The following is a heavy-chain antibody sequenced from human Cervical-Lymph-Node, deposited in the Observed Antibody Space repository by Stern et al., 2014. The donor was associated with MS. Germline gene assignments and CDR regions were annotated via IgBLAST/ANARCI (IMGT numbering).Heavy chain of an antibody. CDR2: ISPKTGSA. V-gene: IGHV1-2*02. D-gene: IGHD1-26*01. Sequence: VQLAESGAEVERPGASVKVSCKASGYTFTAYFLHWVRQAPGQVLEWMGWISPKTGSATYAQKFQDRVTMTRDTSINTGYMEVSSLRSDDTAVYYCARDRGSYSDYWGQGTLVAVSS. CDR1: GYTFTAYF. J-gene: IGHJ4*02. CDR3: ARDRGSYSDY.